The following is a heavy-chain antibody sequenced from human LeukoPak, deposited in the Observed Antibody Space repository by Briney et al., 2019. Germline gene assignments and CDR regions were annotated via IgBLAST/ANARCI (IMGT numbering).Heavy chain of an antibody. CDR1: GDSVSSNSPA. CDR3: ARELGALDT. V-gene: IGHV6-1*01. Sequence: SQTLSLTCAISGDSVSSNSPAWNWIRQSPSRGLEWLGRTYYRSKWYNDYAVSVKNRITFNPDTSNNQLSLQLNSVTPEDTAVYYCARELGALDTWGQGILVTVSS. J-gene: IGHJ5*02. CDR2: TYYRSKWYN. D-gene: IGHD4-17*01.